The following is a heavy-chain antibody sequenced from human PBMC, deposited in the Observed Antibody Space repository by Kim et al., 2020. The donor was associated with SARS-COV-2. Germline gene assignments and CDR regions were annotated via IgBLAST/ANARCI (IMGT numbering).Heavy chain of an antibody. V-gene: IGHV4-39*01. J-gene: IGHJ1*01. CDR1: GGSVSSTSYY. CDR3: VRHSESGQYDGYFQD. CDR2: IYYSGRT. D-gene: IGHD1-26*01. Sequence: SETLSLTCTVSGGSVSSTSYYWSWIRQPPGKGLEWIARIYYSGRTYYNPSLESRVSISVDTSKNQVSLRLNSVTAADTAVYFCVRHSESGQYDGYFQDWGQGTLVTVSS.